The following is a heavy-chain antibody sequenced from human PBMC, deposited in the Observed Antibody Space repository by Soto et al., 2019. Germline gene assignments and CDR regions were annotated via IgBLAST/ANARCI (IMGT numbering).Heavy chain of an antibody. J-gene: IGHJ5*02. Sequence: GGSLRLSCAASGFTFSSYSMNWVRQAPGKGLEWVSSISSSSSYIYYADSVKGRFTISRDNAKNSLYLQMNSLRAEDTAVYYCARDTQWELHNWFDPWGQGTLVTVSS. CDR3: ARDTQWELHNWFDP. CDR2: ISSSSSYI. D-gene: IGHD1-26*01. V-gene: IGHV3-21*01. CDR1: GFTFSSYS.